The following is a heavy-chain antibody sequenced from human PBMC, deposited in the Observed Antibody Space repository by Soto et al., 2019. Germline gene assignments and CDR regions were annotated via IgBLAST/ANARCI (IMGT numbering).Heavy chain of an antibody. CDR2: IYYSGST. D-gene: IGHD3-10*01. V-gene: IGHV4-61*01. CDR3: ARDLIRSMTDYGMDV. J-gene: IGHJ6*02. CDR1: GGSISSSSYY. Sequence: SETLSLTCTVSGGSISSSSYYWGWIRQPPGKGLEWIGYIYYSGSTNYNPSLKSRVTISVDTSKNQFSLKLSSVTAADTAVYYCARDLIRSMTDYGMDVWGQGTTVTVSS.